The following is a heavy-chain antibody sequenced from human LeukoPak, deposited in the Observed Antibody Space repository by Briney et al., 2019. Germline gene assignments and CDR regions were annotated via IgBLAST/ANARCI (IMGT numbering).Heavy chain of an antibody. CDR2: IYNDESSI. D-gene: IGHD3-16*01. CDR1: GLTFSGFW. V-gene: IGHV3-74*01. J-gene: IGHJ3*02. Sequence: GGSLRLSCAASGLTFSGFWMHWVRQAPGKGLVWVSRIYNDESSINYADSVKGRFTISRDNAKNTLYLQMNSLRAEDTAVYFCASSPGSLGNFDIWGQGTMVTVSS. CDR3: ASSPGSLGNFDI.